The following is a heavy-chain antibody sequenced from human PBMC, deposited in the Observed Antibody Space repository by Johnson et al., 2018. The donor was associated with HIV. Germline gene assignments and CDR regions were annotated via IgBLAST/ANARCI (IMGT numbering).Heavy chain of an antibody. CDR2: IYSGGTT. J-gene: IGHJ3*02. V-gene: IGHV3-66*01. Sequence: VQLVESGGGLVQPGGSLRLSCAASGFIVSSNYMSWIRQAPGKGLEWVSVIYSGGTTNYADSVKGRFTISRDNSKNTLYLQMNNLRAEDTAVYYCARDPSRSPGAFDIWGQGTMVTVSS. CDR1: GFIVSSNY. CDR3: ARDPSRSPGAFDI.